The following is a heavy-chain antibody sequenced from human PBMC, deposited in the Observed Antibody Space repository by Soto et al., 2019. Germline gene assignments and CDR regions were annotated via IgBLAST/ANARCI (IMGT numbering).Heavy chain of an antibody. J-gene: IGHJ3*02. CDR2: VYYGGAIFYSGNI. D-gene: IGHD3-3*02. CDR1: GDSISSISSH. CDR3: VRYDRINMKPYSPEGFHI. V-gene: IGHV4-39*01. Sequence: SSETLSLTCTVSGDSISSISSHWGWTRHPPGKGLEYIGSVYYGGAIFYSGNIYYIPTLKSRVTISVDTSKNQFSLRLSSVTAADTGVYYCVRYDRINMKPYSPEGFHIWGQGTMVTVSS.